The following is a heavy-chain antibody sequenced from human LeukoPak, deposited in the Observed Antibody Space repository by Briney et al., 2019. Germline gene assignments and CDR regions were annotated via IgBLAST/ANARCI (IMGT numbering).Heavy chain of an antibody. CDR3: ATDLGADSSGGY. V-gene: IGHV1-46*01. CDR2: INPSGGST. CDR1: GYTFTSYY. J-gene: IGHJ4*02. D-gene: IGHD3-22*01. Sequence: ASVKVSCKASGYTFTSYYMHWVRQAPGQGLEWMGIINPSGGSTSYAQKFQGRVTMTRNTSISTVYMELSSLRSEDTAVYYCATDLGADSSGGYWGQGTLVTVSS.